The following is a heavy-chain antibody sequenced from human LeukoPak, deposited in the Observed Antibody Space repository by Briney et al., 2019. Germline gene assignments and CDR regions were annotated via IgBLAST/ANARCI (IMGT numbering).Heavy chain of an antibody. Sequence: VASVKVSCKVSGHTLTELSLHWVRQAPGKGLEWMGGLDPEAGEMIYSQKFQGRVTMTEDTSTDIAYMEMSSLRSEDTAVYYCATGRTWRNLLNYWGQGTLVTVSS. D-gene: IGHD2-15*01. J-gene: IGHJ4*02. CDR1: GHTLTELS. V-gene: IGHV1-24*01. CDR3: ATGRTWRNLLNY. CDR2: LDPEAGEM.